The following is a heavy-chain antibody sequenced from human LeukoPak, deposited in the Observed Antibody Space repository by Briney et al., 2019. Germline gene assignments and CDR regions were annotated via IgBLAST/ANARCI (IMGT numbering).Heavy chain of an antibody. D-gene: IGHD1-26*01. CDR2: IYTSGST. J-gene: IGHJ6*03. Sequence: SETLSLTCTVSGGSISSYYWSWIRQPPGKGLERIGYIYTSGSTNYNPSLKSRVTISVDTSKNQFSLKLSSVTAADTAVYYCARHRSPDYYYYYMDVWGKGTTVTVSS. CDR3: ARHRSPDYYYYYMDV. CDR1: GGSISSYY. V-gene: IGHV4-4*09.